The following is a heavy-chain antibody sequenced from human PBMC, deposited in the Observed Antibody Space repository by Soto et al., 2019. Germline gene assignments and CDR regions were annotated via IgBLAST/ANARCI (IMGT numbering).Heavy chain of an antibody. CDR1: GFTLTNSA. CDR3: AATTWMQASHYAMDV. V-gene: IGHV1-58*02. D-gene: IGHD5-18*01. CDR2: IVVGSGHT. J-gene: IGHJ6*02. Sequence: HMQLVQSGPEVRKPGTSVKVSCKASGFTLTNSAMQWVRQARGQRLEWIGWIVVGSGHTNYAQKFQKRVTITRDMSTSTTYVELSSLTSEDTAVYYCAATTWMQASHYAMDVWGQGTTVTVSS.